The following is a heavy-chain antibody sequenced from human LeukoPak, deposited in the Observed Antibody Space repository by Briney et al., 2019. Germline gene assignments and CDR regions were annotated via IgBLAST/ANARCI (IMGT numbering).Heavy chain of an antibody. CDR2: IHSGGST. J-gene: IGHJ6*03. CDR3: AAGIGYCSSTSCPAPYYYYYMDV. CDR1: GFTVSSNY. V-gene: IGHV3-66*02. D-gene: IGHD2-2*01. Sequence: GGSLRLSCAASGFTVSSNYMSWVRQAPGKGLEWVSVIHSGGSTYYADSVKGRFTISRDNSKNTLYLQMNSLRAEDTAVYYCAAGIGYCSSTSCPAPYYYYYMDVWGKGTTVTVSS.